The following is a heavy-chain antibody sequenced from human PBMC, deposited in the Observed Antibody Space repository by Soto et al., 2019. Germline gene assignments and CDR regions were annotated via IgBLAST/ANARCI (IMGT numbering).Heavy chain of an antibody. Sequence: TLSLTCTVSGGSISSSSYYWGWIRQPPGKGLEWIGSIYYSGSTYYNPSLKSRVTISVDTSKNQFSLKLSSVTAAETAVYYCARKNRRIHQFDYWGQGTLVTVSS. CDR3: ARKNRRIHQFDY. V-gene: IGHV4-39*01. CDR1: GGSISSSSYY. CDR2: IYYSGST. J-gene: IGHJ4*02. D-gene: IGHD5-18*01.